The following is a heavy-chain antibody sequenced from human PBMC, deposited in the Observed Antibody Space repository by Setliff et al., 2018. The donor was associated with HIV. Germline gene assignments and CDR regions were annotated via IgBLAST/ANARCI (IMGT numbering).Heavy chain of an antibody. CDR3: ARVGSWHNGGRVLDF. V-gene: IGHV4-39*07. CDR1: GDSIGTGTHY. J-gene: IGHJ4*02. Sequence: SETLSLTCNVSGDSIGTGTHYWAWIRQPPGKGLEWIGSLYGHSSTYYTKSLRGRVTISADTSKNQFSLRLSSVTAADTAVYYCARVGSWHNGGRVLDFWGQGTLVTVSS. D-gene: IGHD3-10*01. CDR2: LYGHSST.